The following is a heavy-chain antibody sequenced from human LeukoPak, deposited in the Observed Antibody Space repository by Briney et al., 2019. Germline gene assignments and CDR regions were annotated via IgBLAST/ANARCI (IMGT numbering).Heavy chain of an antibody. J-gene: IGHJ4*02. V-gene: IGHV4-4*07. CDR2: IYTSGST. Sequence: SVTLSFTCTVSGGTLSINYWSRIRQPPGKGLEWIGRIYTSGSTNSNPSLKSRVTMSVDTSKTPFSPLLSSVTAAATAVYYCARAGRGVTAIDYWGQGTLVTVSS. D-gene: IGHD2-21*02. CDR1: GGTLSINY. CDR3: ARAGRGVTAIDY.